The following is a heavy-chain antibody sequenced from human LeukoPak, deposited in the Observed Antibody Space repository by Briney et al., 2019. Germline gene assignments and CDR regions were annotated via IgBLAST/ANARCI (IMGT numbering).Heavy chain of an antibody. CDR3: AKPPMVQGY. V-gene: IGHV3-33*06. J-gene: IGHJ4*02. CDR1: GFTFSDYT. Sequence: PGRSLRLSCAASGFTFSDYTIHWVRQAPGKGLEWVAVIWYDGSKKYYADSVKGRFTISRDNSKNTLYLQMNSLRAEDTAVYYCAKPPMVQGYWGQGTLVTVSS. D-gene: IGHD3-10*01. CDR2: IWYDGSKK.